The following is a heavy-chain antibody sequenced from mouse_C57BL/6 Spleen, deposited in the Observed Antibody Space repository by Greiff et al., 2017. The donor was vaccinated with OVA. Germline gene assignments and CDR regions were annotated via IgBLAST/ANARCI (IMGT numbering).Heavy chain of an antibody. J-gene: IGHJ1*03. V-gene: IGHV5-16*01. CDR2: INYDGSST. D-gene: IGHD2-1*01. CDR1: GFTFSDYY. Sequence: EVQLVESEGGLVQPGSSMKLSCTASGFTFSDYYMAWVRQVQEKGLEWVANINYDGSSTYYLDSLKSRFIISRDNAKNILYLQMSSLKSEDTATYYCARVYYGNDWYFDVWGTGTTVTVSS. CDR3: ARVYYGNDWYFDV.